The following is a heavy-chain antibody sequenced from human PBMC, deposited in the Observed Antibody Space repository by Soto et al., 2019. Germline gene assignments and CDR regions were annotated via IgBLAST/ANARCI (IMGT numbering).Heavy chain of an antibody. CDR1: GFTFSSYA. J-gene: IGHJ5*02. D-gene: IGHD3-3*01. CDR2: ISGSGGST. Sequence: GGSLRLSCAASGFTFSSYAMSWVRQAPGKGLEWVSAISGSGGSTYYADSVKGRFTISRDNAKNSLYLQMNSLRAEDTAVYYCARDSYYDFFLGPRTKKRWFDPWGQGTLVTVSS. CDR3: ARDSYYDFFLGPRTKKRWFDP. V-gene: IGHV3-23*01.